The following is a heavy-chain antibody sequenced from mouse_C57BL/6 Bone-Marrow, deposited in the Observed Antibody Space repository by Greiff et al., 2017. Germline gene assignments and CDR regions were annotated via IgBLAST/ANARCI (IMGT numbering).Heavy chain of an antibody. J-gene: IGHJ3*01. CDR1: GYSFTGYY. CDR3: AIRMNSNYLAY. Sequence: EVLLVESGPELVKPGASVKISCKASGYSFTGYYMHWVKQSHGNILDWIGYIYPYNGVSSYNQKFKGKATLTVDKSSSTAYMELRSLTSEDSAVYYGAIRMNSNYLAYWGQGTLVTVSA. V-gene: IGHV1-31*01. D-gene: IGHD2-5*01. CDR2: IYPYNGVS.